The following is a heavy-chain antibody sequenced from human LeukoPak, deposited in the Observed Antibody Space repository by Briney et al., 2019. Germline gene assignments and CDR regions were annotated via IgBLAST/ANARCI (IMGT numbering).Heavy chain of an antibody. CDR1: GASISSYY. CDR2: IYVSGTS. D-gene: IGHD5-18*01. V-gene: IGHV4-4*07. CDR3: ARDDVDTPPFDY. Sequence: SETLSLTCSVSGASISSYYWSWIRQPAGKGLEWIGRIYVSGTSVYNPSLKSRVTMSVDTSKNQLSLRLQSVTAADTAVYYCARDDVDTPPFDYLGQGTLVTVSS. J-gene: IGHJ4*02.